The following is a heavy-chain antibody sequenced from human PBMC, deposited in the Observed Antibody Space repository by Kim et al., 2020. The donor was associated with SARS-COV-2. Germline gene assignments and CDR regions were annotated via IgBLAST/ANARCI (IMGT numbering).Heavy chain of an antibody. J-gene: IGHJ5*02. CDR1: GFTFSSYA. CDR2: ISGSGGST. CDR3: AQRPEKGSFDWDSSGYYYEKPLYNWFDP. D-gene: IGHD3-22*01. Sequence: GGSLRLSCAASGFTFSSYAMSWVRQAPGKGLEWVSAISGSGGSTYYADSVKGRFTISRDNSKNTLYLQMNSLRAEDTAVYYCAQRPEKGSFDWDSSGYYYEKPLYNWFDPWGQGTLVTVSS. V-gene: IGHV3-23*01.